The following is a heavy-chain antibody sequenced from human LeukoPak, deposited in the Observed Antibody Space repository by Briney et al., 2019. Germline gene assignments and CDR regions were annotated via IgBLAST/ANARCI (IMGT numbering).Heavy chain of an antibody. CDR1: GGTFSSYA. V-gene: IGHV1-69*01. D-gene: IGHD2-2*01. Sequence: SVKVSCKASGGTFSSYAISWVRQAPGQGLEWMGGIIPIFGTANYAQKFQGRVTITADESTSTAYMELSSLRSEDTAVYYCARDRGDVVVPAAMHYWGQGTLVTVSS. CDR2: IIPIFGTA. CDR3: ARDRGDVVVPAAMHY. J-gene: IGHJ4*02.